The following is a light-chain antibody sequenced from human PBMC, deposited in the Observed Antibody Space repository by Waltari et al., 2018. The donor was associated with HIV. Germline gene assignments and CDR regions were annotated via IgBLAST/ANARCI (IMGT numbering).Light chain of an antibody. CDR1: SSDVGDSKY. CDR3: SSYTSSSTYV. J-gene: IGLJ1*01. V-gene: IGLV2-14*01. Sequence: QSALTQPASVSGSPGQSITISCTGTSSDVGDSKYVSWYQQCPGKAPKLIIYEVTARPSGVSHRFSGSKSANTASRTISGLQAEDEADYYCSSYTSSSTYVFGTGTQVTVL. CDR2: EVT.